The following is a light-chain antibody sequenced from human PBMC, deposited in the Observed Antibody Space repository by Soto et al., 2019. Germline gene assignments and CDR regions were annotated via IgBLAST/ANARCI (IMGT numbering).Light chain of an antibody. V-gene: IGLV2-23*01. CDR3: CSYAGGASVV. CDR2: EDI. CDR1: ISDVGRYNL. J-gene: IGLJ2*01. Sequence: QSALTQPASVSGSPGRSITISCTGTISDVGRYNLVSWYQQHPDKAPKLIIYEDIERPSGVSHRFSGSTSGNTASLTISGLQTEDEAKYFCCSYAGGASVVFGGGTQLTVL.